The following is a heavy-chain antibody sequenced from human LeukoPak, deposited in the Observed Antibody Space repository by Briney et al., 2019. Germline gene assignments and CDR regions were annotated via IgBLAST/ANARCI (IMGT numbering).Heavy chain of an antibody. V-gene: IGHV3-9*01. CDR1: GFTFDDYA. CDR2: ISWNSGSI. CDR3: AKGSYYDSSGSFYFDY. D-gene: IGHD3-22*01. J-gene: IGHJ4*02. Sequence: GRSLRLSCAASGFTFDDYAMHWVRQAPGKGLEWVSGISWNSGSIGYADSVKGRFTISRDNSKNTLYVQVNSLGTEDTAAYYGAKGSYYDSSGSFYFDYWGQGTLVTVSS.